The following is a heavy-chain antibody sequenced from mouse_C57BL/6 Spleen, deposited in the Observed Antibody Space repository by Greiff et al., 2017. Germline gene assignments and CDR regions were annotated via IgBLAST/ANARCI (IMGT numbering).Heavy chain of an antibody. D-gene: IGHD2-1*01. Sequence: QVHVKQSGAELVRPGASVTLSCKASGYTFTDYEMHWVKQTPVHGLEWIGAIDPETGGTAYNQKFKGKAILTADKSSSTAYMELRSLTSEDSAVYYCTVYGNYGRGAMDYWGQGTSVTVSS. CDR2: IDPETGGT. CDR1: GYTFTDYE. CDR3: TVYGNYGRGAMDY. J-gene: IGHJ4*01. V-gene: IGHV1-15*01.